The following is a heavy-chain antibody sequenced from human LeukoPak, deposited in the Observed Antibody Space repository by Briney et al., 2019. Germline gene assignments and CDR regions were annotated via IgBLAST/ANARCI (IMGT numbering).Heavy chain of an antibody. Sequence: SQTLSLTCTVSGGSISSGDYYWSWIRQPPGKGLEWIGYIYYSGSTYYNPSLKSRVTISVDTSKNQFSLKLSSVTAADTAVYYCARAPALYYDFWSGYLVSAFDIWGQGTMVTVSS. D-gene: IGHD3-3*01. CDR1: GGSISSGDYY. V-gene: IGHV4-30-4*08. J-gene: IGHJ3*02. CDR2: IYYSGST. CDR3: ARAPALYYDFWSGYLVSAFDI.